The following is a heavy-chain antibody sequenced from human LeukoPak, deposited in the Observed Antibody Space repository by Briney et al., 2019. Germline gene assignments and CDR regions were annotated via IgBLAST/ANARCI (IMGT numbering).Heavy chain of an antibody. J-gene: IGHJ4*02. CDR2: INPNSGGT. CDR3: AGRSGSYYNEALDY. Sequence: ASVKVSCKTSGYTFNNYGVSWVRQAPGQGLEWMGWINPNSGGTNYAQKFQGRVTMTRDTSISTAYMELSRLRSDDTAVYYCAGRSGSYYNEALDYWGQGTLVTVSS. CDR1: GYTFNNYG. D-gene: IGHD1-26*01. V-gene: IGHV1-2*02.